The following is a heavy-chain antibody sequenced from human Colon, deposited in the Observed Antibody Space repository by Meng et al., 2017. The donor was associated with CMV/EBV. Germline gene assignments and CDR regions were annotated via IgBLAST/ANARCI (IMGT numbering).Heavy chain of an antibody. Sequence: GGSLRLSCAASGFTFDDYTMNWVRHAPGKGLEWVALVSWEGGSTRYADSVRGRFTISRDNINNLLVLQLNSLRSDDSALYYCAKGTAATTVPDFDSWGQGTLVTVSS. CDR2: VSWEGGST. V-gene: IGHV3-43*01. J-gene: IGHJ4*02. CDR1: GFTFDDYT. CDR3: AKGTAATTVPDFDS. D-gene: IGHD4-17*01.